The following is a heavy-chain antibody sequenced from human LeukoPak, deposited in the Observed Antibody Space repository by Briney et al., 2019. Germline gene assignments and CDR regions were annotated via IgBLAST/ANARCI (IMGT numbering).Heavy chain of an antibody. CDR3: ARHECGGSCYAPLAFDY. D-gene: IGHD2-15*01. V-gene: IGHV4-4*07. Sequence: SETLSLTCTVSGGSISSYYWSWIRQPAGKGLEWIGRIYTSGSTNYNPSLKSRVTMSVDTSKNQFSLKLSSVTAADTAVYYCARHECGGSCYAPLAFDYWGQGTLVTVSS. J-gene: IGHJ4*02. CDR2: IYTSGST. CDR1: GGSISSYY.